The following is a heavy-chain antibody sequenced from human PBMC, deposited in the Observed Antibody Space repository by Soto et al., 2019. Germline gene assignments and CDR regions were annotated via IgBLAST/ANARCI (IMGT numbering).Heavy chain of an antibody. CDR3: ATSLSGYYTLIDRPFGFDP. Sequence: PGGSLRLSCAASGFSFSTYAMHWVRQAPGKGLDWLAVISYDGSNKYYADSVKGRFTISRDNSKNTLYLQMNSLRAEDTAVYYCATSLSGYYTLIDRPFGFDPWGQGTLVTVSS. J-gene: IGHJ5*02. CDR2: ISYDGSNK. D-gene: IGHD3-3*01. V-gene: IGHV3-30*04. CDR1: GFSFSTYA.